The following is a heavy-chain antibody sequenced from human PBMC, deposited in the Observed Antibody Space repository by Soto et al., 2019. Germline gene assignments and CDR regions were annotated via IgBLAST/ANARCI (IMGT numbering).Heavy chain of an antibody. CDR1: GGSISNHY. Sequence: QVQLQESGPGLVKPSETLSLTCTVSGGSISNHYWSWIRQPPGKGLEWIGYIYYNGNTNYNPSLKIRVTMSVDTSKNQISLKLSSVNAADTDVYYCVRANGYSEYWGQRTLVTVSS. CDR3: VRANGYSEY. J-gene: IGHJ4*02. D-gene: IGHD6-13*01. CDR2: IYYNGNT. V-gene: IGHV4-59*11.